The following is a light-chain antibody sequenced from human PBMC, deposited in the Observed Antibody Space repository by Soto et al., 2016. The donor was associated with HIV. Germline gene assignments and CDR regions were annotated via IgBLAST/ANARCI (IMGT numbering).Light chain of an antibody. CDR1: SFRRYY. CDR3: CARDKSGDRPV. J-gene: IGLJ3*02. Sequence: SSELTQGPAMSVALGQTVKITCQGDSFRRYYATWYQQRPRQAPVLLIYGNNNRPSGIPDRFSASRSEDTTSLTITGAQAEDEGDYYCCARDKSGDRPVFGGGARLTVL. V-gene: IGLV3-19*01. CDR2: GNN.